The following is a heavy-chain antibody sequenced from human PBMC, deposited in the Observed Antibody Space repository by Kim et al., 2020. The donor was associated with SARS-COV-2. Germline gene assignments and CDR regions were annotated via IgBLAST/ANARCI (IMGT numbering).Heavy chain of an antibody. J-gene: IGHJ1*01. CDR2: INHSGYT. CDR3: ARGHSTRDCAN. V-gene: IGHV4-34*01. D-gene: IGHD2-2*01. CDR1: GESFSGYY. Sequence: SETLSLTCAVDGESFSGYYWSWIRQAPGKGLEWIGEINHSGYTNDNPSLQSRVTLSVDTSNNQFSLRLSSVTAADTAIYYCARGHSTRDCANWGQGTLV.